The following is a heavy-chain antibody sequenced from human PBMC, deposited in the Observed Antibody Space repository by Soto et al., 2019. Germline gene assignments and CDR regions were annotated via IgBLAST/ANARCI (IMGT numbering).Heavy chain of an antibody. Sequence: SETLSLTCAVSGGSITNYYWSWIRQPPGKGLEWLGYSYSSGDTNYNPSLKSRVTISVDRSKNQFSLRLTSVTAADTAVYYCARDYPYFTLTTTGGMDVWRQGTTVTVSS. D-gene: IGHD4-17*01. CDR2: SYSSGDT. CDR3: ARDYPYFTLTTTGGMDV. V-gene: IGHV4-59*01. J-gene: IGHJ6*02. CDR1: GGSITNYY.